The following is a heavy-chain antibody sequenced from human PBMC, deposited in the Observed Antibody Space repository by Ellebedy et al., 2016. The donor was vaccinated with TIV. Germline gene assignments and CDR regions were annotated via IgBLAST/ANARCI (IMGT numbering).Heavy chain of an antibody. Sequence: AASVKVSCKASGYIFTSYAMNWVRQAPGQGLEWMGWINTNTGNPTYAQGFTGRFVFSLDTSVSTAYLQISSLKAEDTAVYYCARSLRGSYYGDWFDPWGQGTLVTVSS. V-gene: IGHV7-4-1*02. CDR2: INTNTGNP. J-gene: IGHJ5*02. CDR1: GYIFTSYA. D-gene: IGHD1-26*01. CDR3: ARSLRGSYYGDWFDP.